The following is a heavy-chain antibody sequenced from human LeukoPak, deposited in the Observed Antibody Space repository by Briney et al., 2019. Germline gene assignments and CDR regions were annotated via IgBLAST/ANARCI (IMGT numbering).Heavy chain of an antibody. V-gene: IGHV1-18*01. CDR2: MNPNSGNT. D-gene: IGHD6-6*01. CDR1: GYTFTSYD. CDR3: ATGIAARPHHY. J-gene: IGHJ4*02. Sequence: ASVRVSCKASGYTFTSYDINWVRQATGQGLEWMGWMNPNSGNTNYAQKLQGRVTMTTDTSTSTAHMELRSLRSDDTAVYYCATGIAARPHHYWGQGTLVTVSS.